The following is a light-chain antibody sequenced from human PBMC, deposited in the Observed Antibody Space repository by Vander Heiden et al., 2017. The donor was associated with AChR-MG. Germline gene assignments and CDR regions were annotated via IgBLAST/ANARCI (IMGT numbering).Light chain of an antibody. CDR2: FDS. Sequence: SYVLTQPPSVSVAPGKTARITCGGNNIGSKSVHWYQQKPGQPPVLVIYFDSDRPSGIPERFSGSNSGNTATLTISRVEVGDEADYYCQVWDNSSDQVVFGGGTKLTVL. CDR3: QVWDNSSDQVV. V-gene: IGLV3-21*04. CDR1: NIGSKS. J-gene: IGLJ2*01.